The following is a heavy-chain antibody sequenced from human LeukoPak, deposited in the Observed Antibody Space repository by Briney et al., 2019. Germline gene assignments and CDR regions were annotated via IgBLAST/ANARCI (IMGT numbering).Heavy chain of an antibody. CDR3: AREHYHGVGWFDP. J-gene: IGHJ5*02. V-gene: IGHV3-7*01. D-gene: IGHD1-26*01. Sequence: GGSLRLSCAASGFTFSTYWMTWVRQAPGKGLEWVANIKQDGSEKFYVDSVTGRFTISRDNAKNSLYLQMDSLRAEDTAVYYCAREHYHGVGWFDPWGQGTLVTVSS. CDR2: IKQDGSEK. CDR1: GFTFSTYW.